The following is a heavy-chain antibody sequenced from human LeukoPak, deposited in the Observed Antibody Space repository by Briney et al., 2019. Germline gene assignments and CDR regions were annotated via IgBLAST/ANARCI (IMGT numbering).Heavy chain of an antibody. Sequence: SVKVSCKASGYTFTSYGISWVRQAPGQGLEWMGWISAYNGNTNYAQKLQGRVTMTTDTSTSTAYMELRSLRSDDTAVYYCARSGDSSGYYSKFDYWGQGTLVTVSS. V-gene: IGHV1-18*01. CDR3: ARSGDSSGYYSKFDY. CDR2: ISAYNGNT. D-gene: IGHD3-22*01. CDR1: GYTFTSYG. J-gene: IGHJ4*02.